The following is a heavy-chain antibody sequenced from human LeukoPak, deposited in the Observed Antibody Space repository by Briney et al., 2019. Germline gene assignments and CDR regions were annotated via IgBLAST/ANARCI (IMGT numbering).Heavy chain of an antibody. V-gene: IGHV4-34*01. Sequence: SETLSLTCAVYGGSFSGYYWSWIRQPPGKGLEWIGEINHSGSTNYNPSLKSRVTISVDTSKNQFSLKLSSVTAADTAVYYCARRTAVAGTLYLDAFDIWGQGTMVTVSS. CDR1: GGSFSGYY. D-gene: IGHD6-19*01. CDR2: INHSGST. J-gene: IGHJ3*02. CDR3: ARRTAVAGTLYLDAFDI.